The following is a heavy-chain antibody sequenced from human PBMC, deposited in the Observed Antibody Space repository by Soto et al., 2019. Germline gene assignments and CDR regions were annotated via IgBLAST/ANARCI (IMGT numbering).Heavy chain of an antibody. V-gene: IGHV5-10-1*01. CDR3: ARTSMQSRGYSYGHGGMDV. D-gene: IGHD5-18*01. CDR2: IDPSDSYT. Sequence: GESLKISCKGSGYSFTSYWISWVRQMPGKGLEWMGRIDPSDSYTNYSPSFQGHVTISADKSISTAYLKWNSLKASDTAMYYCARTSMQSRGYSYGHGGMDVWGQGTTVTVSS. J-gene: IGHJ6*02. CDR1: GYSFTSYW.